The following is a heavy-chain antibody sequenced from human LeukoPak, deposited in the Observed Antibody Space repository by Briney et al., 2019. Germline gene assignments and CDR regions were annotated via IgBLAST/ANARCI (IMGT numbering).Heavy chain of an antibody. D-gene: IGHD3-10*01. J-gene: IGHJ5*02. CDR2: IKQDGSEK. CDR3: ARQGEHYYDSGNVWPAWFDT. CDR1: GFTFTSYW. V-gene: IGHV3-7*03. Sequence: GSLRLSCAASGFTFTSYWMTWVRQAPGKGLEWVANIKQDGSEKYYVDSVKGRFTISRDNAKNSLYLQMNSLRTEDTAVYYCARQGEHYYDSGNVWPAWFDTWGQGTLVTVSS.